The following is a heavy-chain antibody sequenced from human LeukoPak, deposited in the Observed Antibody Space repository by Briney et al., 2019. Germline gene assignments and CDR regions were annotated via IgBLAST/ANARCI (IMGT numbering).Heavy chain of an antibody. V-gene: IGHV4-30-4*01. J-gene: IGHJ6*02. Sequence: SETLSLTCTVSGGSISSGDYYWSWIRQPPGKGLEWIGYIYYSGSTYYNPSLKSRVTISVDTSKNQFSLKLSSVTAADTAVYYCARGVYDIFTGLVWGPGTTVTVSS. CDR1: GGSISSGDYY. CDR2: IYYSGST. CDR3: ARGVYDIFTGLV. D-gene: IGHD3-9*01.